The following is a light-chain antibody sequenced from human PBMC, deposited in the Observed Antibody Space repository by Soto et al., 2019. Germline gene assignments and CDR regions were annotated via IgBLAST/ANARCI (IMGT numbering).Light chain of an antibody. CDR3: QQRSNWLT. CDR2: DAS. Sequence: EIVLTQSPATLSLSPGERATLSCRASQRVSNFLAWYQQKPGQAPRLLIYDASKRAIGIPARFSGSGSEADFNLTISSPEPEDFAVYYCQQRSNWLTFGGGTKVDIK. CDR1: QRVSNF. J-gene: IGKJ4*01. V-gene: IGKV3-11*01.